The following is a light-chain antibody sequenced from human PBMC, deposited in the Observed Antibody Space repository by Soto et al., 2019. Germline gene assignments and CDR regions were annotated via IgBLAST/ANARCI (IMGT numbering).Light chain of an antibody. CDR1: LGVGNN. J-gene: IGKJ2*01. CDR3: QQHTDWLYA. Sequence: EIVLTQSPATLSLSPGERATLSCRASLGVGNNLAWYQQKPGQAPRLLIYDASNRATGISARFSGGGSGTDFTLTISSLEPEDSAVYYCQQHTDWLYAFGQGTKLEIK. V-gene: IGKV3-11*01. CDR2: DAS.